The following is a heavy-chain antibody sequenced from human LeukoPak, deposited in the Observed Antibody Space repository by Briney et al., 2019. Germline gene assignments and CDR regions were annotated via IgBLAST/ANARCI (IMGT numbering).Heavy chain of an antibody. D-gene: IGHD6-13*01. CDR1: GFTFSSYW. Sequence: GGSLRLSCAASGFTFSSYWMSWVRQAPGKGLEWVSVIYSGGNTYYADSVKGRFTISRDNSKNTLYLHMNSLRAEDTAIYYCARGAGYSSSRATFDIWGQGTMVTVSS. V-gene: IGHV3-53*01. CDR3: ARGAGYSSSRATFDI. J-gene: IGHJ3*02. CDR2: IYSGGNT.